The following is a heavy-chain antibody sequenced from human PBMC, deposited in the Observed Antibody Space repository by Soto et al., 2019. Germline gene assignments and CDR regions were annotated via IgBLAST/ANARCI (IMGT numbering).Heavy chain of an antibody. D-gene: IGHD2-2*01. CDR2: ISGGGHYT. J-gene: IGHJ4*02. CDR1: GFSFINYA. Sequence: GGSLRLSCVGSGFSFINYAMTWVRQAPGKGLEWVSDISGGGHYTNYADSVRARFTISRDNSKDTLYMQMNSLRVEDTAVYYCAKGFCSSSTCPWDYWGQGTLVTVSS. V-gene: IGHV3-23*01. CDR3: AKGFCSSSTCPWDY.